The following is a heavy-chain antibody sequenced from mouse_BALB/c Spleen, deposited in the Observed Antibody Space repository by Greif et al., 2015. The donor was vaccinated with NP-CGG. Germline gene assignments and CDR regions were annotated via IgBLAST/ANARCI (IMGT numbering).Heavy chain of an antibody. CDR2: IDPENGNT. V-gene: IGHV14-1*02. CDR1: GFNIKDYY. CDR3: AYGNYFDY. J-gene: IGHJ2*01. Sequence: EVMLVESGAELVRPGALVKLSCKASGFNIKDYYMHWVKQRPEQGLEWIGWIDPENGNTIYDPRFQGKASITADTSSNTAYLQLSSLTPEDTAVYYCAYGNYFDYWGQGTTLTVSS. D-gene: IGHD2-1*01.